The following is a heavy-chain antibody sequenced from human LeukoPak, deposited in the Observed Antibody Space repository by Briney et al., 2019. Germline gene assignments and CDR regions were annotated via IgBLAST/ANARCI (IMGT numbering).Heavy chain of an antibody. CDR3: ARDTMVRGVIGPFDI. V-gene: IGHV1-69*04. Sequence: SVKVSCKASGGTFSSYAISWVRQAPGQGLEWMGRIIPILGIANYAQKFQGRITITADKSTSTAYMELSSLRSEDTAVYYCARDTMVRGVIGPFDIWGQGTMVTVSS. CDR1: GGTFSSYA. J-gene: IGHJ3*02. CDR2: IIPILGIA. D-gene: IGHD3-10*01.